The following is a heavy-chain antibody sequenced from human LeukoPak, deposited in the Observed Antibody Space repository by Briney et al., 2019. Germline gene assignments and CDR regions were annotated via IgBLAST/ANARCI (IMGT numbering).Heavy chain of an antibody. CDR3: ARGFRAARLRGEAFDI. J-gene: IGHJ3*02. V-gene: IGHV1-69*05. CDR2: IIPIFGTA. Sequence: GASVKVSCKASGGTFSSYAISWVRQAPGQGLEWMGGIIPIFGTANYAQKFQGRVTITTDESTSTAYMELSSPRSEDTAVYYCARGFRAARLRGEAFDIWGQGTMVTVSS. CDR1: GGTFSSYA. D-gene: IGHD6-6*01.